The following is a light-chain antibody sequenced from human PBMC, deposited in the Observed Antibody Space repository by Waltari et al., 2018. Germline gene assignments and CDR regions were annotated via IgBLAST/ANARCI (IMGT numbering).Light chain of an antibody. CDR2: SVD. CDR3: NSRDPTTNAVV. CDR1: SLTTYA. J-gene: IGLJ2*01. V-gene: IGLV3-19*01. Sequence: SSELTPDPAVSVALGQTVRITCQGDSLTTYAPTWYQQRPGQAPILVIFSVDDRPSGIPDRFSGSLSGDTASLTITGTQAEDEADYYCNSRDPTTNAVVFGGGTRLTVL.